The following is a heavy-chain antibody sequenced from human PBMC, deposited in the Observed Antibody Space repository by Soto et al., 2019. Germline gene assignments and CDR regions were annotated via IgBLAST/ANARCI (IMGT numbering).Heavy chain of an antibody. D-gene: IGHD3-9*01. CDR2: ISSRSSYI. J-gene: IGHJ3*02. CDR1: GFTFSSYS. Sequence: EVQLVESGGGLVKPGGSLRLSCAASGFTFSSYSMNWVRQAPGKGLEWVSSISSRSSYIYYADSVKGRFTISRDNAKNSLYLQMNSLRAEDTAVYYCARLYYDILTGYYPLDIWGQGTMVTVSS. V-gene: IGHV3-21*01. CDR3: ARLYYDILTGYYPLDI.